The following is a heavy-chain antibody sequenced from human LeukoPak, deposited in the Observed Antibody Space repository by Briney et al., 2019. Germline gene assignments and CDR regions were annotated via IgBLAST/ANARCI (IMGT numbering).Heavy chain of an antibody. CDR2: INSDGSST. J-gene: IGHJ4*02. CDR1: GFTFSSYW. V-gene: IGHV3-74*01. Sequence: GGSLRLSCAASGFTFSSYWMPWVRQAPGKGLVWVSRINSDGSSTSYADSAKGRFTISRDNAKNTLYLQMNSLRAEDTAVYYCARVGAVAGSIFGYWGQGTLVTVSS. CDR3: ARVGAVAGSIFGY. D-gene: IGHD6-19*01.